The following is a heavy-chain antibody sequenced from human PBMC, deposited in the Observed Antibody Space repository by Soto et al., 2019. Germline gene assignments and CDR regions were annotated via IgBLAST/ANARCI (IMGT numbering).Heavy chain of an antibody. V-gene: IGHV3-9*01. CDR3: AKGPEAATPYYYYYYHLAV. J-gene: IGHJ6*03. CDR2: ISWNSGSI. Sequence: GGSLRLSCAASGFTFDDYAMHWVRQAPGKGLEWVSGISWNSGSIGYADSVKGRFTISRDNAKNSLYLQMNSLRAEDTALYYCAKGPEAATPYYYYYYHLAVWGKGTTVTVSS. D-gene: IGHD2-15*01. CDR1: GFTFDDYA.